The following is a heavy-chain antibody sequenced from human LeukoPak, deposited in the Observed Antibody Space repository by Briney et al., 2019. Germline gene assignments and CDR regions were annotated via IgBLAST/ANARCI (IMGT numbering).Heavy chain of an antibody. V-gene: IGHV4-34*01. CDR2: INHTGST. Sequence: SETLSLTCAVYGGSFSDYYWSWIRQPPGKGLEWIGEINHTGSTNYNPSLKSRVTISVDTSKNQFSLKLSSVTAADTAVYYCARQNYGDYLETYYFDYWGQGTLVTVSS. CDR3: ARQNYGDYLETYYFDY. CDR1: GGSFSDYY. J-gene: IGHJ4*02. D-gene: IGHD4-17*01.